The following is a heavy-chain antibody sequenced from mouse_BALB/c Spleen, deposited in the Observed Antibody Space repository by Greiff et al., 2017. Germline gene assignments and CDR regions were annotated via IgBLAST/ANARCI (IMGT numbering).Heavy chain of an antibody. D-gene: IGHD3-1*01. CDR2: IWSDGST. CDR3: ARHSSGYYYAMDY. CDR1: GFSLTSYG. Sequence: VKVVESGPDLVAPSQSLSITCTVSGFSLTSYGVHWVRQPPGKGLEWLVVIWSDGSTTYNSALKSRLSISKDNSKSQVFLKMNSLQTDDTAMYYCARHSSGYYYAMDYWGQGTSVTVSS. V-gene: IGHV2-6-2*01. J-gene: IGHJ4*01.